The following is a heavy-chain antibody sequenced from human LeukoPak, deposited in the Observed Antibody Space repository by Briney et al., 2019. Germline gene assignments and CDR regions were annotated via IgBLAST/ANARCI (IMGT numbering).Heavy chain of an antibody. J-gene: IGHJ5*02. Sequence: SETLSLTCVVSGYSISSSYWWGWIRQPPGKELEWIGHIYHSGSTYYNPSLKSRVTMSVDMSKKQFSLKLSSVTAVDTAVYYCARGGSTSFGGFDPWGQGTLVTVSS. V-gene: IGHV4-28*01. CDR3: ARGGSTSFGGFDP. CDR1: GYSISSSYW. CDR2: IYHSGST. D-gene: IGHD2-2*01.